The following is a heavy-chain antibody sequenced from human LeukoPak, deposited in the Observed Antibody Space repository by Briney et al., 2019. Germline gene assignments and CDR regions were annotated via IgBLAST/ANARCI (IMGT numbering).Heavy chain of an antibody. Sequence: ASVKVSCKASGYTFTDYYINWVRQAPGQGLEWIGWINPNSGHTNYAQKFQDRVTMTRDTSISTAYIELNFLRSDDTAVFYCARGDYYGSPKVVAAWGQGTLVTVSS. V-gene: IGHV1-2*02. D-gene: IGHD3-10*01. CDR1: GYTFTDYY. CDR2: INPNSGHT. J-gene: IGHJ5*02. CDR3: ARGDYYGSPKVVAA.